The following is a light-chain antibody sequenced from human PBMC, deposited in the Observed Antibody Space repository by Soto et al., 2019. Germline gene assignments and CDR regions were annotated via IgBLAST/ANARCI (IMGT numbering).Light chain of an antibody. CDR1: QSISSY. V-gene: IGKV1-39*01. Sequence: DIQMTQSPSSLSASLGDRVTITCRASQSISSYLNWYQQKPGKAPKLLIYAASSLQSGVPSRFSGGGSGADFTLTISSLQPEDFAVYYCQQYGSSFRTFGGGTKVDIK. CDR2: AAS. J-gene: IGKJ4*01. CDR3: QQYGSSFRT.